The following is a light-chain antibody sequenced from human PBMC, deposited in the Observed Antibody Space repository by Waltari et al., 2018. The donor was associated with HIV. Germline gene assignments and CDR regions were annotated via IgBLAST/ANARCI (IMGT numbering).Light chain of an antibody. CDR2: RDI. J-gene: IGLJ3*02. CDR1: SSNIGAGYF. Sequence: QSVLTQPPSVSGVPGQRVTISCTGSSSNIGAGYFVHWYQQLPGTAPTRLIYRDINRPSGVPDPFSGTKSGNSASLAITGLQAEDEADYYCQSYDRSLSASVFGGGTKLTVL. CDR3: QSYDRSLSASV. V-gene: IGLV1-40*01.